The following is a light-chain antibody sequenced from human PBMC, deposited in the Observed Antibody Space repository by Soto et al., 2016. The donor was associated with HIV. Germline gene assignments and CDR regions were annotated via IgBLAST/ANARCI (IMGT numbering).Light chain of an antibody. Sequence: DIQLTQSPSFLSASVGDRVTITCRASQGITNYLAWYQQKPGKAPKLLIYAASTLQSGVPSRFSGSGSGTVFTLTISSLQPDDFATYYCQQFNTYSPWTFGQGTKVEIK. CDR2: AAS. CDR3: QQFNTYSPWT. V-gene: IGKV1-9*01. J-gene: IGKJ1*01. CDR1: QGITNY.